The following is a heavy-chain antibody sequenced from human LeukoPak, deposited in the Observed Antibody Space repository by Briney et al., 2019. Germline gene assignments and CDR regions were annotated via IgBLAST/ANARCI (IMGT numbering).Heavy chain of an antibody. Sequence: ASVKVSCKASGGTFSSYAISWVRQAPGQGRLEWVGWISADKVNTNYAQNLQGRITLTTDTSTSTAYMELRNLRSDDTAVYFCARGSSYTSSWHEDYWGQGTLVIVSS. CDR2: ISADKVNT. CDR1: GGTFSSYA. CDR3: ARGSSYTSSWHEDY. D-gene: IGHD6-13*01. J-gene: IGHJ4*02. V-gene: IGHV1-18*01.